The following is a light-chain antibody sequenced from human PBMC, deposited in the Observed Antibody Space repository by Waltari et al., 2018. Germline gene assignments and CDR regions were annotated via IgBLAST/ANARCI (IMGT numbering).Light chain of an antibody. CDR3: QSYDTCLSVV. CDR1: SSNIGAGYD. V-gene: IGLV1-40*01. J-gene: IGLJ2*01. Sequence: QSVLTQPPSVSGAPGLRVTISCTGSSSNIGAGYDVHWYQHLPGTAPKLLIYATNSRPSGVRDRCSGSTSGTSAALAIPVLQVDDAADYYRQSYDTCLSVVFGGGTKLTVL. CDR2: ATN.